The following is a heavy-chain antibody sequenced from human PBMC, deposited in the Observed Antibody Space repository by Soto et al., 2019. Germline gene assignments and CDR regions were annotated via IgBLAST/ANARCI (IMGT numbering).Heavy chain of an antibody. D-gene: IGHD2-15*01. Sequence: EVQLVESGGGLVKPGGSLRLSCAASGFTFSNAWMSWVRQAPGKGLEWVGRIKSKTDGGTTDYAAPVKGRFTISREDSKNTLYLQMNSLKTEDTAVYYCTTAESRVVAATQYWYFDYWGQGTLVTVSS. J-gene: IGHJ4*02. CDR2: IKSKTDGGTT. CDR1: GFTFSNAW. CDR3: TTAESRVVAATQYWYFDY. V-gene: IGHV3-15*01.